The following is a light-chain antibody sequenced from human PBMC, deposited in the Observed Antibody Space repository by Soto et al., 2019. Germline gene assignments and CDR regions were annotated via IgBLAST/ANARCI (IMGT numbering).Light chain of an antibody. Sequence: IVLTPSADSLAVSMGERATINCKSSQSLLYSSNNKNYLAWYQQKPGQPPKLLIYWASTRESGVPDRFSGSGSGTDFALTISSLQAEDVAVHYCQQYYSTPPTFGGGTLLEIK. J-gene: IGKJ5*01. CDR2: WAS. CDR3: QQYYSTPPT. CDR1: QSLLYSSNNKNY. V-gene: IGKV4-1*01.